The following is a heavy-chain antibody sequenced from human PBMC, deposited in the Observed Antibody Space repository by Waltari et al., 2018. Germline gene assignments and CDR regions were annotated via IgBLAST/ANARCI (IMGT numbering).Heavy chain of an antibody. CDR3: AREPNCGLDCYSKEKNYFDY. D-gene: IGHD2-21*02. V-gene: IGHV1-2*02. CDR1: GYPLTGNY. CDR2: FNPISGGT. Sequence: QVQLVQSGAEVQKPGASVKVFCEASGYPLTGNYLNWVRQVPGQGLVYMGWFNPISGGTEYAQKLQGRGTMTRETSINTDCLGLSGLGHDDMAVYYCAREPNCGLDCYSKEKNYFDYWGQGTLVTVS. J-gene: IGHJ4*02.